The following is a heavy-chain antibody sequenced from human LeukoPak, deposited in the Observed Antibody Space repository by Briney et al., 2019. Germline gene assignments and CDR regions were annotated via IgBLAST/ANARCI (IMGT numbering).Heavy chain of an antibody. V-gene: IGHV4-34*01. CDR3: GRAGYYCIDI. CDR1: GVSFNGNY. Sequence: SETLSLTCALRGVSFNGNYWSWIRQSPEKGLEWIGEIHLGGNTNYNPSLKSRVTISVDMSKNQFSLNLMSVTAADTAMYYCGRAGYYCIDIWGQGTMVTVSS. CDR2: IHLGGNT. D-gene: IGHD5-12*01. J-gene: IGHJ3*02.